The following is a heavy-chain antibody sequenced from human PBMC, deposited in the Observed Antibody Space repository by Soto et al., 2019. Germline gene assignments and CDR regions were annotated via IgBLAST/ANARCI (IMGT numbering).Heavy chain of an antibody. Sequence: SETLSLTCTVSGGSISSYYWSWIRQPAGKGLEWIGRIYTRGSTNYNPSLKSRVTMSVDTSKNQFSLKLSSVTAADTAVYYCARVGGYCSGGSCYWYFDLWGRGTLVTVSS. V-gene: IGHV4-4*07. J-gene: IGHJ2*01. CDR3: ARVGGYCSGGSCYWYFDL. CDR2: IYTRGST. D-gene: IGHD2-15*01. CDR1: GGSISSYY.